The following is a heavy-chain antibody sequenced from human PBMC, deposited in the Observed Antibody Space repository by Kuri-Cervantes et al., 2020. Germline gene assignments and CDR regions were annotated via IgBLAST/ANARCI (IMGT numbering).Heavy chain of an antibody. D-gene: IGHD6-6*01. J-gene: IGHJ5*02. CDR1: GFTFSSYA. CDR2: ISYDGSNK. V-gene: IGHV3-30*01. Sequence: GESLKISCAASGFTFSSYAMHWVRQAPGKGLEWVAVISYDGSNKYYADSVKGRFTISRDNSKNTLYLQMNSLRAEDTAVYYCARAYSSSSYDWLDPWGQGTLVTVSS. CDR3: ARAYSSSSYDWLDP.